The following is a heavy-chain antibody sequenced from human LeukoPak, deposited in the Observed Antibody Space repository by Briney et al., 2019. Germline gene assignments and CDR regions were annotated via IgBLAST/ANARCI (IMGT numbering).Heavy chain of an antibody. CDR1: RFTFSNYA. CDR2: ISSSGGST. V-gene: IGHV3-64*01. D-gene: IGHD3-16*01. Sequence: PGGSLRLSCAASRFTFSNYAMHWVRQAPGKRREYVSAISSSGGSTYYANSVKGRFTISRDKSKNTVYLKMGSLRAEDMAVYYCARETRRGDAFDIWGQGTMVTVSS. CDR3: ARETRRGDAFDI. J-gene: IGHJ3*02.